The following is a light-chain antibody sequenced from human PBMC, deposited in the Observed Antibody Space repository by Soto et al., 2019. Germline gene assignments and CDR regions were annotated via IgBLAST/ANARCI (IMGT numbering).Light chain of an antibody. V-gene: IGLV2-8*01. CDR3: SSYEGSNTLV. J-gene: IGLJ2*01. Sequence: QSVLTQPPSASGSPGQSVTISCTGTSSDVGGYNFVSWYQQHPGKAPKLIISEVNKRPSGVPDRFSGSKSGNTASLTVSGLQAEDEADYYCSSYEGSNTLVFGGGTKLTVL. CDR1: SSDVGGYNF. CDR2: EVN.